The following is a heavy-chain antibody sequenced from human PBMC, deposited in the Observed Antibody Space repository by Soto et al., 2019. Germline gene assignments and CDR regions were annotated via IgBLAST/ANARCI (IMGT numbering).Heavy chain of an antibody. J-gene: IGHJ4*02. Sequence: GGSLRLSCAASGFSVSGNYMTWVRLAPGKGLECVSILYSGGTTYYADSVKGRFTISRDKSRNTLFLQMNSLRAEDTAVYYCAGSTNWGLYYLDYWGLGTLVTSPQ. V-gene: IGHV3-53*01. CDR3: AGSTNWGLYYLDY. CDR1: GFSVSGNY. D-gene: IGHD7-27*01. CDR2: LYSGGTT.